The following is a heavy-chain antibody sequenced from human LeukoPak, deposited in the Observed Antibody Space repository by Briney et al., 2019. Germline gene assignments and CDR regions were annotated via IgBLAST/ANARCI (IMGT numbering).Heavy chain of an antibody. CDR3: ARVSEKNGVVTKGGAFDI. CDR2: INPNSGGT. V-gene: IGHV1-2*04. CDR1: GYTFTGYY. J-gene: IGHJ3*02. Sequence: ASVKVSCKASGYTFTGYYMHWVRQAPGQGLEWMGWINPNSGGTNYAQKFQGWVTMTRDTSISTAYMELSRLGSDDTAVYYCARVSEKNGVVTKGGAFDIWGQGTMVTVSS. D-gene: IGHD3-3*01.